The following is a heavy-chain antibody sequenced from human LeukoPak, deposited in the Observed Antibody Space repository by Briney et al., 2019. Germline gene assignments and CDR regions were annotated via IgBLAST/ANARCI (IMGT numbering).Heavy chain of an antibody. Sequence: SQTLSLTCAISGDSVSGSPAVWNWIRQSPSRGLEWLGRVYYRSKWYIEYAVSVNGRITITPDTSKHQFSLQLNSVTPEDTAVYYCARGAVRGGTNFDYWGQGTLVTVSS. D-gene: IGHD3-10*02. V-gene: IGHV6-1*01. CDR2: VYYRSKWYI. CDR3: ARGAVRGGTNFDY. J-gene: IGHJ4*02. CDR1: GDSVSGSPAV.